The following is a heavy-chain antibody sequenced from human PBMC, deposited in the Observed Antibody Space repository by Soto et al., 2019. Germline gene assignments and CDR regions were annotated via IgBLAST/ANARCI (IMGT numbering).Heavy chain of an antibody. CDR3: ARLSGGWWKEIDF. CDR2: IYYSGST. Sequence: PSETLSLTCTVSGGSISSYYWSWILQPPWKGLEWIGYIYYSGSTNYNPSLKSRVTISVDTSKNQFSLKLSSVTAADTAVYYCARLSGGWWKEIDFCGQGTLVTGSS. J-gene: IGHJ4*02. CDR1: GGSISSYY. D-gene: IGHD6-19*01. V-gene: IGHV4-59*01.